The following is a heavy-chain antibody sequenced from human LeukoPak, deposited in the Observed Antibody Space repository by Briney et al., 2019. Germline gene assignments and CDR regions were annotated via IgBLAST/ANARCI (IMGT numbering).Heavy chain of an antibody. CDR3: ATCTRAFDI. CDR1: GFTFSSYA. CDR2: VSSSGGST. Sequence: GGSLRLSCAAPGFTFSSYAMSWVRQAPGKGLEWVSTVSSSGGSTFYADSVKGRFTISRDNSKNTLYLQMNSLRADDTAVYYCATCTRAFDIWGQGTMVTVSS. V-gene: IGHV3-23*01. J-gene: IGHJ3*02.